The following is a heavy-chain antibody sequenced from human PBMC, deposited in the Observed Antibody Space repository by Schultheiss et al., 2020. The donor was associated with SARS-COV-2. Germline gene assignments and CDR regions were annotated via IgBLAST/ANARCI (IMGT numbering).Heavy chain of an antibody. CDR1: GGSISSSSYY. Sequence: SQTLSLTCTVSGGSISSSSYYWGWIRQPPGKGLEWIGSIYYSGSTYYNPSLKSRVTISVDTSKNQFSLKLSSVTAADTAVYYCARGSGDYGGWLDPWGQGTLVTVSS. CDR3: ARGSGDYGGWLDP. CDR2: IYYSGST. V-gene: IGHV4-39*07. D-gene: IGHD4-17*01. J-gene: IGHJ5*02.